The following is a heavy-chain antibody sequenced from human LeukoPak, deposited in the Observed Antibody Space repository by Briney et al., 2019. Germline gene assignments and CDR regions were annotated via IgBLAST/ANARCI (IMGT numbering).Heavy chain of an antibody. J-gene: IGHJ6*02. V-gene: IGHV3-66*01. D-gene: IGHD3-3*01. Sequence: GGSLRLSCAASGFTVSSNYMSWVRQAPGKGLEWVSVIYSGGSTYYADSVKGRFTISRDNSKNTLYLQMNSLRAEDTAVYYCAREYYDFWSGPSYGMDVWGQGTTVTVSS. CDR3: AREYYDFWSGPSYGMDV. CDR1: GFTVSSNY. CDR2: IYSGGST.